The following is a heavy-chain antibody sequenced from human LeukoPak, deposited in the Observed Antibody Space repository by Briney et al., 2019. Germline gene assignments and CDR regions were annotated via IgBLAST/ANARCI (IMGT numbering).Heavy chain of an antibody. CDR1: GYTFTSYA. CDR3: ARSGGYDLYYYYGMDV. Sequence: ASVTVSCTASGYTFTSYAMHWVRQAPGQRLEWMGWINAGNGNTKYSQKFQGRVTITRDTSASTAYMELSSLRSEDTAVYYCARSGGYDLYYYYGMDVWGQGTTVTVSS. D-gene: IGHD5-12*01. J-gene: IGHJ6*02. CDR2: INAGNGNT. V-gene: IGHV1-3*01.